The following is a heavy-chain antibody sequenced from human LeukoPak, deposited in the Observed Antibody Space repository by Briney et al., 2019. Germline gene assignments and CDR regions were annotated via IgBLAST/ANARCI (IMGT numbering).Heavy chain of an antibody. CDR3: AADGRALYGMDV. Sequence: ASVKVSCKASGFTFTSSAVQWVRQARGQRLEWIGWIVVGSGNTNYAQKFQERVTITRDMSTSTAYMELSSLRSEDTAVYYCAADGRALYGMDVWGQGTTVTVSS. CDR2: IVVGSGNT. D-gene: IGHD1-26*01. CDR1: GFTFTSSA. J-gene: IGHJ6*02. V-gene: IGHV1-58*01.